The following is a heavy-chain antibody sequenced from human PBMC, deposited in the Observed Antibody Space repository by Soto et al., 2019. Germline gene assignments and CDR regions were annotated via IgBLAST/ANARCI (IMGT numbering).Heavy chain of an antibody. J-gene: IGHJ3*02. CDR3: AHGYCSGGSCYEAFDI. D-gene: IGHD2-15*01. Sequence: GGSLRLSCAASGFTFSSYSMNWVRQAQGKGLEWVSSISSSSSYIYYADSVKGRFTISRDNAKNSLYLQMNSLRAEDTAVYYCAHGYCSGGSCYEAFDIWGQGTMVTVSS. V-gene: IGHV3-21*01. CDR1: GFTFSSYS. CDR2: ISSSSSYI.